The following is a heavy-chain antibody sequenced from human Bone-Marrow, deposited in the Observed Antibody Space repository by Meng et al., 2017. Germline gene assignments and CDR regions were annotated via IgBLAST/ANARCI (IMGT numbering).Heavy chain of an antibody. D-gene: IGHD4-17*01. CDR2: IYHSGTT. J-gene: IGHJ3*02. CDR3: ARVDYGLTFDI. CDR1: GGSISSSSYY. V-gene: IGHV4-39*07. Sequence: SETLSLTCTVSGGSISSSSYYWGWIRQPPGKGLEWIGSIYHSGTTHYNPSLRGRVTISVDTSKNQFSLKLSSVTAADTAVYYCARVDYGLTFDIWGQGTMVTVSS.